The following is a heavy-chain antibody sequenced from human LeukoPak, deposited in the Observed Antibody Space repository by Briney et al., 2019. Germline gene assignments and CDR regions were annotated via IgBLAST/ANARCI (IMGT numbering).Heavy chain of an antibody. CDR2: IKQDGSEK. Sequence: PGGSLRLSCAASGFTFSSYWMSWVRQAPGKGLECVANIKQDGSEKYYVDSVKGRFTISRDNAKNSLYLQMNSLRAEDTAVYYCARANNWVAAAGRYFNSWGQGTLVTVSS. J-gene: IGHJ4*02. CDR1: GFTFSSYW. D-gene: IGHD6-13*01. V-gene: IGHV3-7*01. CDR3: ARANNWVAAAGRYFNS.